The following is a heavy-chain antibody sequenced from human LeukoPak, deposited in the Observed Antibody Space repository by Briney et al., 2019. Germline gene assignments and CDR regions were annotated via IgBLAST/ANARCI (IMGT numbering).Heavy chain of an antibody. V-gene: IGHV3-23*01. Sequence: PGGSLRLSCAASGFTFSSYAMSWVRQAPGKGLEWVSAISGSGGSTYYADSVKGRFTISRDNSKNTLYLQMNSLRAEDTAVYYCARKKRVGNSKTGGMDVWGQGTTVTVSS. CDR1: GFTFSSYA. D-gene: IGHD4-23*01. CDR3: ARKKRVGNSKTGGMDV. CDR2: ISGSGGST. J-gene: IGHJ6*02.